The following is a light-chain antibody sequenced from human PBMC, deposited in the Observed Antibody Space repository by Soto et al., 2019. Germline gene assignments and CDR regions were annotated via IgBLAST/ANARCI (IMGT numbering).Light chain of an antibody. Sequence: EIVLTQSPVTLSLSPGERATLSCRASQSITWSLAWYQQRPGQAPRLLIYDTSNRATGIPDRFSGSGSGTDFTLTISRLEPEDFAVYYCQQYGSLYTFGQGTKLEIK. CDR1: QSITWS. CDR3: QQYGSLYT. J-gene: IGKJ2*01. V-gene: IGKV3-20*01. CDR2: DTS.